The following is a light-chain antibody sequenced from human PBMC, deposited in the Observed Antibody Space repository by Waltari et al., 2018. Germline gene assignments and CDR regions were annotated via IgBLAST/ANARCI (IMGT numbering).Light chain of an antibody. J-gene: IGLJ3*02. CDR3: AAWDDSLSGVM. CDR2: TNN. CDR1: SSNIGGHS. V-gene: IGLV1-44*01. Sequence: QSVLTQPPSASGTPGQRVTISCSGSSSNIGGHSVNWYQPLPGTAPKLLIFTNNQRPSGVPDRFSGSKSDTSASLAIRGLQSEDEADYYCAAWDDSLSGVMFGGGTKLTVL.